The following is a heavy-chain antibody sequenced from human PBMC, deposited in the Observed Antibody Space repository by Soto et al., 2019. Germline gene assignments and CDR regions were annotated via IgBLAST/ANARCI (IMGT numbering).Heavy chain of an antibody. Sequence: ITLKESGPPLVKPTQTLTLTCSFSGFSLTANGVGVGWVRQPPGLALEWLAMVYWAHDKHYSASLSSRLSITIDTPTRQVVLTLPSMDPVDTRTYYCATSTASHWGQGALVTVSA. V-gene: IGHV2-5*02. CDR2: VYWAHDK. J-gene: IGHJ4*02. CDR1: GFSLTANGVG. CDR3: ATSTASH.